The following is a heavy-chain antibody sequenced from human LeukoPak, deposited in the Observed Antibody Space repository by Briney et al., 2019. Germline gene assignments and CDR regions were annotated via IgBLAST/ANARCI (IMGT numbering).Heavy chain of an antibody. J-gene: IGHJ5*02. CDR3: ARAGGGWFDP. D-gene: IGHD3-16*01. V-gene: IGHV4-38-2*02. CDR1: GYSISSGYY. Sequence: SETLSLTCTVSGYSISSGYYWVWIRQPPGKGLEWIGSIYRSGSTNYNPSLKSRVTISVDTSKNQFSLKVSSVTAADTAVYYCARAGGGWFDPWGQGTLVTVSS. CDR2: IYRSGST.